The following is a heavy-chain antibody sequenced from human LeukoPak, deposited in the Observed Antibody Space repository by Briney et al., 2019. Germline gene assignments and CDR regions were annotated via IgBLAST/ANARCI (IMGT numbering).Heavy chain of an antibody. J-gene: IGHJ6*02. CDR2: IRSSSSDI. D-gene: IGHD2-15*01. Sequence: GGSLRLSCAASGFTFSSFSMNWVRQAPGKGRGWVSSIRSSSSDIYYADSVKGRFTISRDNAKNSLYLQMNSLRAEDTAVYYCARPGYCSGGSCYSGDYYYGMDVWGQGTTVTVSS. CDR3: ARPGYCSGGSCYSGDYYYGMDV. CDR1: GFTFSSFS. V-gene: IGHV3-21*01.